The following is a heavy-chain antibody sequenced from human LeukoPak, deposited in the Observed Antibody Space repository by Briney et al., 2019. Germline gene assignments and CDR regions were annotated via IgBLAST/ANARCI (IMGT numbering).Heavy chain of an antibody. CDR2: ISSSSSYI. Sequence: PGGSLRLSCAASGFTFSSYSMNWVRQAPGKGLEWVSSISSSSSYIYYADSVKGRFTISRDNAKNSLYLQMNSLRAEDTAVYYCARDRSSSSSFDYRGQGTLVTVSS. V-gene: IGHV3-21*01. CDR1: GFTFSSYS. CDR3: ARDRSSSSSFDY. J-gene: IGHJ4*02. D-gene: IGHD6-6*01.